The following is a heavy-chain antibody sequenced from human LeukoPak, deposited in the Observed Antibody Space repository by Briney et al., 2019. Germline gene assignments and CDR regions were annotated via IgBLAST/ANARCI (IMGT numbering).Heavy chain of an antibody. V-gene: IGHV4-59*01. CDR3: ARFPPWYFDL. Sequence: SETLSLTCTVSGGSISSYYWSWIRQPPRRGLEWIGSISHSGTPNYNPSLRSRVTISADTSKNHFSLKLSSVTAADTAVYYCARFPPWYFDLWGRGTLVTVSS. CDR2: ISHSGTP. J-gene: IGHJ2*01. CDR1: GGSISSYY.